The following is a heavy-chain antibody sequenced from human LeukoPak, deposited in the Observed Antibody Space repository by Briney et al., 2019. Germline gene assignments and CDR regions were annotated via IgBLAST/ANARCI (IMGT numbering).Heavy chain of an antibody. J-gene: IGHJ4*02. CDR3: AKEIDIVVVPVYDY. V-gene: IGHV3-21*04. D-gene: IGHD2-2*01. Sequence: PGGSLRLSCAASGFTFSSYSMNWVRQAPGKGLEWVSSISSSSSYIYYADSVKGRFTISRDNAKNSLYLQMNSLRAEDTAVYYCAKEIDIVVVPVYDYWGQGTLVTVSS. CDR2: ISSSSSYI. CDR1: GFTFSSYS.